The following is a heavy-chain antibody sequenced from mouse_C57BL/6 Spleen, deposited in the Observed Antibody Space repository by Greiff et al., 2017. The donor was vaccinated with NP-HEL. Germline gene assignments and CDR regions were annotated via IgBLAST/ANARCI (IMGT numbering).Heavy chain of an antibody. Sequence: EVQLQQSGPELVKPGASVKISCKASGYTFTDYYMNWVKQSHGKSLEWIGDINPNNGGTSYNQKFKGKATLTVDKSSSTAYMELRSLTSEDSAVYYCARDLVYSNYYFDYWGQGTTLTVSS. J-gene: IGHJ2*01. CDR2: INPNNGGT. CDR1: GYTFTDYY. D-gene: IGHD2-5*01. V-gene: IGHV1-26*01. CDR3: ARDLVYSNYYFDY.